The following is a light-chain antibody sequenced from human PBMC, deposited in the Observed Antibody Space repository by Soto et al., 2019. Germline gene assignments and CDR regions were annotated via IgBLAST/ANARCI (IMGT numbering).Light chain of an antibody. CDR2: GAS. V-gene: IGKV3-20*01. CDR1: QSLSSNS. Sequence: EIVLTQSPGTLSLSPGERATLSCRASQSLSSNSFAWYQQKPGQAPRLLIYGASSRATGIPDRFSGSGSGTDFTLTISRLEPEYFAVYYCEQYGNSPTFGQGTKLEIK. J-gene: IGKJ2*01. CDR3: EQYGNSPT.